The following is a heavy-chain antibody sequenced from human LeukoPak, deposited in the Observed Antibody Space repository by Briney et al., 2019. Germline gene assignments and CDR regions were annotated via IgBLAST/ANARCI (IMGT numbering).Heavy chain of an antibody. J-gene: IGHJ4*02. CDR1: GFTFDDYA. V-gene: IGHV3-43*02. CDR3: AKDRDGYNHDYYFDY. Sequence: PGGSLRLSCAASGFTFDDYAMHWVRQAPGKGLEWVSLISGDGGSTYYADSVKGRFTISRDNSKNSLYLQMNSLRTADTALYYCAKDRDGYNHDYYFDYWGQGTLVTVSS. CDR2: ISGDGGST. D-gene: IGHD5-24*01.